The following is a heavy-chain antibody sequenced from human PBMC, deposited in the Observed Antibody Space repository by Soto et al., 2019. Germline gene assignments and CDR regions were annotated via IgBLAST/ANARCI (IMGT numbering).Heavy chain of an antibody. CDR3: ARVEGSSWDHDAFDI. Sequence: QVQLQESGPGLVKPSGTLSLTCAVSGGSISSSNWWSWVRQPPGKGLEWIREIYHSGSTNNNPSLMSRVTISVAKSKNQFSLKLSSVTAADTAVYYCARVEGSSWDHDAFDIWGQGTMVTVSS. J-gene: IGHJ3*02. V-gene: IGHV4-4*02. CDR1: GGSISSSNW. CDR2: IYHSGST. D-gene: IGHD6-13*01.